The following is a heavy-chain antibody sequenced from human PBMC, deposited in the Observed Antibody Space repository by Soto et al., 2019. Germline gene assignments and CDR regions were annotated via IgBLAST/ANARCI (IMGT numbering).Heavy chain of an antibody. CDR3: ARDVVVAARGNWFDP. J-gene: IGHJ5*02. CDR1: GGTFSSYT. Sequence: SVKVSCKASGGTFSSYTISWVRQAPGQGLEWMGRIIPILGIANYAQKFQGRVTITADKSTSTAYMELSSLRSEDTAVYYCARDVVVAARGNWFDPWGQGTLVTVS. D-gene: IGHD2-15*01. V-gene: IGHV1-69*04. CDR2: IIPILGIA.